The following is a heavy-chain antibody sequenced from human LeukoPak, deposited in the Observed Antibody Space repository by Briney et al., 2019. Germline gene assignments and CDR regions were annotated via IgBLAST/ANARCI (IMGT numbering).Heavy chain of an antibody. V-gene: IGHV3-11*01. J-gene: IGHJ4*02. CDR3: ARDVRMWHHTGGVCYFDY. D-gene: IGHD2-8*02. CDR2: ISSSGSTI. CDR1: RVTFCDYY. Sequence: VGSPRLSPAASRVTFCDYYMSSIPEAPGKRLWWVSGISSSGSTIYYADSVHGRFTISRDNAKNSMYLQMHSLRAEDTAVYYCARDVRMWHHTGGVCYFDYWGQGTLVTVSS.